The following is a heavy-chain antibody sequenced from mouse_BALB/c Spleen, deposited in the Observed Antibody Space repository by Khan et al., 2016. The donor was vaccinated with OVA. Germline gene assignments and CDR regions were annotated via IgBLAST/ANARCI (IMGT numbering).Heavy chain of an antibody. CDR2: INPTSGYT. CDR3: ARVRIDY. V-gene: IGHV1-7*01. J-gene: IGHJ2*01. CDR1: GYTFSTYW. Sequence: QVQLKQSGAELAKPGASVKMSCKASGYTFSTYWMHWVKQRPGQDLEWIGYINPTSGYTDYNEKFKDKATLSADKSSSTAYMQLSSLTSEDSAVYYCARVRIDYWGQGTTLTVSS.